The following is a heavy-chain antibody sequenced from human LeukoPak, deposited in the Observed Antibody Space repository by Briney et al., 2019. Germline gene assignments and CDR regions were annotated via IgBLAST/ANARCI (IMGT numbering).Heavy chain of an antibody. D-gene: IGHD3-10*01. J-gene: IGHJ4*02. CDR3: ARGFDGSGTYYLYYFDY. CDR1: GGSLSGYY. CDR2: INHSGST. V-gene: IGHV4-34*01. Sequence: PSETLSLTCAVYGGSLSGYYWSWIRRPPGKGLEWIGEINHSGSTNYNPSLKSRVTISVDTSKNQFSLKLSSVTAADTAVYYCARGFDGSGTYYLYYFDYWGQGTLVTVSS.